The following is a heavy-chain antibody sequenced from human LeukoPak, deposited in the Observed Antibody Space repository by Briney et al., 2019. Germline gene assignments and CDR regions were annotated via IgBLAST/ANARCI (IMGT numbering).Heavy chain of an antibody. D-gene: IGHD6-13*01. V-gene: IGHV3-21*01. CDR3: ARDLPGAAAGTGGDYYYYYYMDV. J-gene: IGHJ6*03. Sequence: GGSLRLSCAASGFTFSSYSMNWVRQAPGKGLEWVSSISSSSSYIYYADSVKGRFTISRDNAKNSLYLQMNSLRAEDTAVYYCARDLPGAAAGTGGDYYYYYYMDVWGKGTTVTVSS. CDR2: ISSSSSYI. CDR1: GFTFSSYS.